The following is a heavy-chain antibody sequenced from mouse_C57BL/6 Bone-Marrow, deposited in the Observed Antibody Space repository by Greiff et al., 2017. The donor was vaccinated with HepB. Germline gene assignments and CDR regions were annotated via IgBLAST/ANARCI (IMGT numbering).Heavy chain of an antibody. CDR1: GYTFTSYW. J-gene: IGHJ1*03. CDR3: ARALITTVAYWYFDV. Sequence: QVQLQQPGPELVKPGASVKLSCKASGYTFTSYWMHWVKQRPGQGLEWIGNSNPSHGGTNYNENFKSKATLTVAKSSSTAYMQLSILTSEDSAVYYCARALITTVAYWYFDVWGTGTTVTVSS. CDR2: SNPSHGGT. V-gene: IGHV1-53*01. D-gene: IGHD1-1*01.